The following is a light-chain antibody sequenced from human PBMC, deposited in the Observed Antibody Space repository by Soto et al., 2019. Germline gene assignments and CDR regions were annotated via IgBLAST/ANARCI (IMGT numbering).Light chain of an antibody. CDR3: SSYTSSTTRV. J-gene: IGLJ3*02. CDR2: EVT. Sequence: QSALTQPASVSGSPGQSITISCTGTSSDVGRYNYVSWYQQHPGKAPKLMIYEVTNRPSGVSSRFSGSKSGNTASLTISGLQAADEADYYCSSYTSSTTRVFGGGTKLTVL. CDR1: SSDVGRYNY. V-gene: IGLV2-14*01.